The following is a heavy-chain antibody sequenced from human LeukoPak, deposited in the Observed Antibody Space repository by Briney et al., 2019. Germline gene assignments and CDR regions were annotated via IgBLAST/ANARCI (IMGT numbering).Heavy chain of an antibody. Sequence: SETLSLTCTVSGGSVSSGSYYWSWIRQPPGKGLEWIGYIYYSGSTNYNPSLKSRVTISVDTSKNQFSLKLSSVTAADTAVYYCAREGRITMVRGDWYFDLWGRGTLVTVSS. CDR2: IYYSGST. J-gene: IGHJ2*01. CDR3: AREGRITMVRGDWYFDL. V-gene: IGHV4-61*01. CDR1: GGSVSSGSYY. D-gene: IGHD3-10*01.